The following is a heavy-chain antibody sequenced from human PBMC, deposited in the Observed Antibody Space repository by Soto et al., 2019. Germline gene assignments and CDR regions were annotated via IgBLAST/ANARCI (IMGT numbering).Heavy chain of an antibody. CDR3: VKEDGGSYHLDFDY. CDR1: GFTFSSYA. Sequence: GGSLRLSCSASGFTFSSYAMHWVRQAPGKGLEYVSAISSNGGSTYYADSAKGRFTISRDNSKNTLYLQMSSLRAEDTAVYYCVKEDGGSYHLDFDYWGQGTLVTVSS. CDR2: ISSNGGST. V-gene: IGHV3-64D*08. D-gene: IGHD1-26*01. J-gene: IGHJ4*02.